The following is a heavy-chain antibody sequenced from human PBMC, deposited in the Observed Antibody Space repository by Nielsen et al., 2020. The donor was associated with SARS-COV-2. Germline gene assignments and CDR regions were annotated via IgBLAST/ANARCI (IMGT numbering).Heavy chain of an antibody. CDR2: IKLDGSEK. CDR3: ARGSGYYYDTSTYLDY. CDR1: GFNIRGYW. V-gene: IGHV3-7*01. D-gene: IGHD3-22*01. Sequence: GESLKISCVVSGFNIRGYWMTWVRQAPGKGLEWVGNIKLDGSEKYYVDSVKGRFTISRDNARNTLFLQMNSLTAEDTAVYYCARGSGYYYDTSTYLDYWAQGTLVTVSS. J-gene: IGHJ4*02.